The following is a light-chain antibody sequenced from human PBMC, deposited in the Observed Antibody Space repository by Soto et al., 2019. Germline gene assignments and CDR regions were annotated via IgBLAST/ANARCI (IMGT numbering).Light chain of an antibody. J-gene: IGKJ4*01. V-gene: IGKV3-20*01. CDR2: SAS. Sequence: EIVLTQSPGTLSLSPGERAILSCRASQSVSSSYLAWYQQKPGQAPRLLIYSASSRATGIPDRFSGSGSGTDFTLTISRLEPADFAVYYCQQYGRSPFTFGGGTKVEIK. CDR3: QQYGRSPFT. CDR1: QSVSSSY.